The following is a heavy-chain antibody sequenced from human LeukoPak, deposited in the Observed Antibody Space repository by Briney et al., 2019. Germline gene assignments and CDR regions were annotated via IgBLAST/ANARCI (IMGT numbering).Heavy chain of an antibody. CDR1: GYTFTSYD. CDR2: MNPNSGNT. Sequence: ASVKVSCKASGYTFTSYDINWVRQATGQGLEWMGWMNPNSGNTGYAQKFQGRVTMTRNTSISTAYMELSSLRSEDTAVYYCARQVGRYYYYGMDVWGQGTTVTVSS. V-gene: IGHV1-8*01. D-gene: IGHD1-26*01. CDR3: ARQVGRYYYYGMDV. J-gene: IGHJ6*02.